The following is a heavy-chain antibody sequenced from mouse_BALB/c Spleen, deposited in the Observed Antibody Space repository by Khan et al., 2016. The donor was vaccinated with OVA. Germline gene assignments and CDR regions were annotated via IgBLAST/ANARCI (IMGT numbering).Heavy chain of an antibody. CDR1: GYTFTDYY. D-gene: IGHD1-2*01. J-gene: IGHJ3*01. Sequence: QIQLVQSGAELARPGASVKLSCTASGYTFTDYYINWVKQRTGQGLEWIGEISPGSGDTYYNERFMGKATLTADTSSRTAYMPLSSLTSEAAAGDVGARRNYFGYTVAYWGQGTLVTVSA. V-gene: IGHV1-77*01. CDR2: ISPGSGDT. CDR3: ARRNYFGYTVAY.